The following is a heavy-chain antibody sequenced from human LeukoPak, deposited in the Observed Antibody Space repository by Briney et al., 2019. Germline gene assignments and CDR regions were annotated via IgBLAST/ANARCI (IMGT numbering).Heavy chain of an antibody. CDR1: GGAITGHY. Sequence: PSETLSLTCNVSGGAITGHYWSWLRQSPEKGLEWIGFIYFNGMTKYSPSLESRVTISVDTSKNQFSLRLTSVTAVDTAVYFCARQFPPYHSGSHYFDNWGQGMQVTVSS. CDR2: IYFNGMT. J-gene: IGHJ4*02. D-gene: IGHD3-10*01. V-gene: IGHV4-59*08. CDR3: ARQFPPYHSGSHYFDN.